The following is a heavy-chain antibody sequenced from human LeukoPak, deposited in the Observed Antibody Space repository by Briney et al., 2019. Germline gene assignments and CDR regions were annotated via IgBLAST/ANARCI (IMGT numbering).Heavy chain of an antibody. Sequence: SETLSLTCTVSGGSISSYYWSWIRQPPGKGLEWIGYIYYSGSTNYNPSLKGRVTISVDTSKNQFSLKLSSVTAADTAVYYCARDQGEHYDYWGQGTLVTVSS. CDR2: IYYSGST. D-gene: IGHD3-16*01. V-gene: IGHV4-59*01. CDR1: GGSISSYY. J-gene: IGHJ4*02. CDR3: ARDQGEHYDY.